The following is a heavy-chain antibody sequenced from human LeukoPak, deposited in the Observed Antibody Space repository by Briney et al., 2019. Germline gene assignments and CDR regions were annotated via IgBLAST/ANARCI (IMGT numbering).Heavy chain of an antibody. CDR1: GYTFTGYY. J-gene: IGHJ5*02. CDR3: ARDWSLSYYYDSSGRWWFDP. Sequence: ASVKVSCKASGYTFTGYYIHWVRQAPGQGLEWMGWINPNSGGTNYAQKFQGRVTMTRDTSISTAYMELSRLRSDDTAVYYCARDWSLSYYYDSSGRWWFDPWGQGTLVTVSS. V-gene: IGHV1-2*02. CDR2: INPNSGGT. D-gene: IGHD3-22*01.